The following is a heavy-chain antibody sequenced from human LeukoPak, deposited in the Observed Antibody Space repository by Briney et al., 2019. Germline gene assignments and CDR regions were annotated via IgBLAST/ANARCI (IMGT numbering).Heavy chain of an antibody. J-gene: IGHJ3*02. CDR1: GFTFSGYE. CDR3: ARGGGSAYHYNAFDI. D-gene: IGHD3-22*01. Sequence: GGSLRLSCAASGFTFSGYEMNWVRQAPGKGLEWVSYISISVTNMLYADSVKGRFTISRDNSRTSLFLQMSSLRAEDTAVYYCARGGGSAYHYNAFDIWGLGTMVTVSS. V-gene: IGHV3-48*03. CDR2: ISISVTNM.